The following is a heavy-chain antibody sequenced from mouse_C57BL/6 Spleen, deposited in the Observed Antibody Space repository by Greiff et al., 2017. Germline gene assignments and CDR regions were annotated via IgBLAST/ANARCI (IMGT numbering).Heavy chain of an antibody. CDR3: ARQDYSNYENSAMDN. Sequence: EVQLVESGGDLVKPGGSLKLSCAASGFTFSSYCMSWVRQPPDKRLEWVATINSGGNYTYYPDSVKGRFTISRDNAKNTLYLQMSSLTSEDPAMYYCARQDYSNYENSAMDNWGEGASDTVSS. CDR1: GFTFSSYC. D-gene: IGHD2-5*01. CDR2: INSGGNYT. V-gene: IGHV5-6*01. J-gene: IGHJ4*01.